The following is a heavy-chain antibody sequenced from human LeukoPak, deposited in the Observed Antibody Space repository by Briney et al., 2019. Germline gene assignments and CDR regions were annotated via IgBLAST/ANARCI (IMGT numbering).Heavy chain of an antibody. V-gene: IGHV1-8*01. Sequence: ASMKVSCKASGYTFTSYDINWVRQATGQGLEWMGWMNPNSGNTGYAQKFQGRVTMTRNTSISTAYMELSSLRSEDTAVYYCARARRAMIVVVISYYYYMDVWGKGTTVTISS. CDR2: MNPNSGNT. CDR1: GYTFTSYD. D-gene: IGHD3-22*01. CDR3: ARARRAMIVVVISYYYYMDV. J-gene: IGHJ6*03.